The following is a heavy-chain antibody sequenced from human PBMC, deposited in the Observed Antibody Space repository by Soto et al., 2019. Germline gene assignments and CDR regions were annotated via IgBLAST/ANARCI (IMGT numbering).Heavy chain of an antibody. V-gene: IGHV1-2*02. CDR1: GYTFTGYY. Sequence: ASVKVTCKASGYTFTGYYMHWVRQAPGKGLEWMGWINPNSGGTNYAQKFQGRVTMTRDTTLSTAYMELSRLRSEHTGVYYCARVVDDKILLMVYAMNDYGIDVWGQGTTVTVSS. CDR2: INPNSGGT. D-gene: IGHD2-8*01. CDR3: ARVVDDKILLMVYAMNDYGIDV. J-gene: IGHJ6*02.